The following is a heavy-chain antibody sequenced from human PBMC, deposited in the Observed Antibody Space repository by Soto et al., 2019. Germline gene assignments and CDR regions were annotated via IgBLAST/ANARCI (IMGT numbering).Heavy chain of an antibody. CDR2: IYHSGST. V-gene: IGHV4-30-2*01. D-gene: IGHD4-17*01. Sequence: QLQLQESGSGLVKPSQTLSLTCAVSGGSISSGGYSWSWIRQPPGKGLEWIGYIYHSGSTYYNPSLKSRVTISVDRSKNQFSLKLSSVTAADTAVYYCARDLDYGDLNAFDIWGQGTMVTVSS. CDR3: ARDLDYGDLNAFDI. CDR1: GGSISSGGYS. J-gene: IGHJ3*02.